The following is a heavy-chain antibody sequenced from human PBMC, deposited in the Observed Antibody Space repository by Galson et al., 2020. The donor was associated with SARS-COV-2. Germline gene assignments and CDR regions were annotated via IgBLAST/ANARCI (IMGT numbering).Heavy chain of an antibody. CDR3: ARVHHYGSGNYAFDI. CDR2: IDWDDDE. D-gene: IGHD3-10*01. CDR1: GFSLSTSGMC. V-gene: IGHV2-70*17. J-gene: IGHJ3*02. Sequence: ESGPTLVKPTQTLTLTCTFSGFSLSTSGMCVSWIRQPPGKALEWLARIDWDDDEFYSTSLKTRLTIYKDTSKNQVVLTMTNMDPVDTATYYCARVHHYGSGNYAFDIWGQGTMVTVSS.